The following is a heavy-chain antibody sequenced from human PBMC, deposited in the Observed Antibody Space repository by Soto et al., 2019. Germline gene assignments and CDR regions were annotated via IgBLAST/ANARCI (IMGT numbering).Heavy chain of an antibody. CDR2: IWYDGSNK. Sequence: QVQLVESGGGVVQPGRSLRLSCAASGFTFSSYGMHWARQAPGKGLEWVAVIWYDGSNKYYADSVKGRFTISRDNSKNTLYLQMNSLRAEDTAVYYCARDQLYSSSWSDYWGQGTLVTVSS. D-gene: IGHD6-13*01. V-gene: IGHV3-33*01. CDR1: GFTFSSYG. CDR3: ARDQLYSSSWSDY. J-gene: IGHJ4*02.